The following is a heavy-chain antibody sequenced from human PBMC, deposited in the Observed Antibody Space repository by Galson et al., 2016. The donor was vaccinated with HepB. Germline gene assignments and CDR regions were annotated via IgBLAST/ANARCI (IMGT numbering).Heavy chain of an antibody. Sequence: SLRLSCAASGFTFTTYEMTWVRQAPGKGLERISYISSYGSTIYYADSVKGRFTISRDNAENSLYLQMNSLRAEDTAVYYCARVRWLEPLDYWGQGTLVTVSS. CDR1: GFTFTTYE. CDR2: ISSYGSTI. D-gene: IGHD6-19*01. V-gene: IGHV3-48*03. J-gene: IGHJ4*02. CDR3: ARVRWLEPLDY.